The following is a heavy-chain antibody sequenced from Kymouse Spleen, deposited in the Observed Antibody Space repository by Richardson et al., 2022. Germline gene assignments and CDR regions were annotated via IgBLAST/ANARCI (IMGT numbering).Heavy chain of an antibody. CDR1: GGSFSGYY. Sequence: QVQLQQWGAGLLKPSETLSLTCAVYGGSFSGYYWSWIRQPPGKGLEWIGEINHSGSTNYNPSLKSRVTISVDTSKNQFSLKLSSVTAADTAVYYCARGSVLRYFDWLLYSYYYYYYGMDVWGQGTTVTVSS. CDR3: ARGSVLRYFDWLLYSYYYYYYGMDV. D-gene: IGHD3-9*01. CDR2: INHSGST. V-gene: IGHV4-34*01. J-gene: IGHJ6*02.